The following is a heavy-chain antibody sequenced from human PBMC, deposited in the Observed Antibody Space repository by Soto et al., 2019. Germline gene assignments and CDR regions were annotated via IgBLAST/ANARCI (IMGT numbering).Heavy chain of an antibody. J-gene: IGHJ6*02. CDR1: GYTFTSYA. V-gene: IGHV1-3*01. Sequence: ASVKVSCKASGYTFTSYAMHWVRQAPGQRLEWMGWINAGNGNTKYSQKFQGRVTMTRDTSTSTAYMELRSLRSDDTAVYYCARVGSTVTTSYYYGMDVWGQGTTVTVSS. CDR2: INAGNGNT. CDR3: ARVGSTVTTSYYYGMDV. D-gene: IGHD4-17*01.